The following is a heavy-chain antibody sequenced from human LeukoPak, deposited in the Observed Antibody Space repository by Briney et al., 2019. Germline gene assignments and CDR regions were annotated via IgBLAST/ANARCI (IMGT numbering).Heavy chain of an antibody. D-gene: IGHD1-26*01. V-gene: IGHV4-39*07. CDR3: ARESKWELRPFDY. CDR2: IYYSGST. Sequence: SETLSLTCTVSGGSISSSSYYWGWIRQPPGKGLEWIGSIYYSGSTYYNPSLKSRVTISVDTSKNQFSLKLSSVTAADTAVYYCARESKWELRPFDYWGQGTLVTVSS. CDR1: GGSISSSSYY. J-gene: IGHJ4*02.